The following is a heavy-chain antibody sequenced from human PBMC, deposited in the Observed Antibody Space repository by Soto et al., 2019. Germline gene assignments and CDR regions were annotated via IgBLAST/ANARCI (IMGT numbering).Heavy chain of an antibody. J-gene: IGHJ4*02. Sequence: EVQLLESGGGSAQPGGSLRLSCAASGLTFNLYTMSWVRQAPGKGLEWVSGISGSGDKKYYAESVKGRFIISRDNSKNTLCLQISSLRAEDTALDYCARTCCGSSTWFGGYCDYWGRGTLVAVSS. D-gene: IGHD2-2*01. CDR1: GLTFNLYT. V-gene: IGHV3-23*01. CDR2: ISGSGDKK. CDR3: ARTCCGSSTWFGGYCDY.